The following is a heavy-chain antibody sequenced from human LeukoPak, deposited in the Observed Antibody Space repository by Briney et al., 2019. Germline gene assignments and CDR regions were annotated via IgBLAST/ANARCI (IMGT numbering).Heavy chain of an antibody. D-gene: IGHD1-1*01. J-gene: IGHJ4*02. CDR1: GGSISSSSYY. V-gene: IGHV4-39*01. CDR2: IYYSGIT. CDR3: ASTLTTGTSSSDY. Sequence: SETLSLTCTVSGGSISSSSYYWGWIRQPPGKGLEWIGSIYYSGITYYNPSLKSRVTISVDTPKNQFSLKLSSVTAADTAVYYCASTLTTGTSSSDYWGQGTLVTVSS.